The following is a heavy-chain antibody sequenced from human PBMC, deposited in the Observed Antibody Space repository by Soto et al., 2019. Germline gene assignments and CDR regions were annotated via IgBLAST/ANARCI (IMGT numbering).Heavy chain of an antibody. V-gene: IGHV1-46*01. Sequence: ASVKVSCKTSGYTFTSYYMHWVRQAPGQGLEWMGIINPSGGSTSYAQKFQGRVTMTRDTSTSTVYMELSSLRSEDTAVYYCARDQYYYDSSGYYSGYYFDYWGQGTLVTVSS. CDR2: INPSGGST. CDR1: GYTFTSYY. J-gene: IGHJ4*02. D-gene: IGHD3-22*01. CDR3: ARDQYYYDSSGYYSGYYFDY.